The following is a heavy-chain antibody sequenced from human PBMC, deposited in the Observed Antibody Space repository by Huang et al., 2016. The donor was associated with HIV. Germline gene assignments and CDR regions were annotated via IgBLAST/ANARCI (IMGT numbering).Heavy chain of an antibody. CDR1: TFRFGAYW. J-gene: IGHJ6*02. Sequence: VESGGRLVQPGGSIRLSCVGSTFRFGAYWMSWVRQSPGKGLEGVAKIKQDESEKYYVEALKGRFNISRDKAKKVLFLEMNNVRVEDTATYYCATKTAAMDIWGQGTTVTVS. CDR3: ATKTAAMDI. CDR2: IKQDESEK. V-gene: IGHV3-7*01. D-gene: IGHD1-7*01.